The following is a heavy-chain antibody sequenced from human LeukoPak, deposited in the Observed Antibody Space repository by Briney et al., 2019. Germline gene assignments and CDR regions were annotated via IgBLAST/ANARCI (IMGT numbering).Heavy chain of an antibody. D-gene: IGHD2-15*01. V-gene: IGHV3-74*03. CDR3: ARRVDATRWFDP. J-gene: IGHJ5*02. CDR2: VSGDGTTT. CDR1: GFTFSNYF. Sequence: PGGSLRLPCAASGFTFSNYFMHWVRQAPGKGLVWVSRVSGDGTTTMYADSVKGRFTISRDNAKNTLYLQMTSLRDEDTAVYYCARRVDATRWFDPWGQGTLVAVSS.